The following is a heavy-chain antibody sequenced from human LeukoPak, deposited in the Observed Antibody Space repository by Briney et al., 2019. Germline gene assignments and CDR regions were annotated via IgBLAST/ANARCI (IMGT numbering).Heavy chain of an antibody. CDR2: IKPDGSAQ. CDR1: GFTFSNSW. J-gene: IGHJ5*02. Sequence: GGSLRLSCAASGFTFSNSWMSWVRQAPGKGLEWVATIKPDGSAQYYEDSVKGRFTISRDNAKNSLFLQINSLRAEDTAVYYCANGGTYSSGPWGQGTLVTVSS. D-gene: IGHD3-22*01. V-gene: IGHV3-7*01. CDR3: ANGGTYSSGP.